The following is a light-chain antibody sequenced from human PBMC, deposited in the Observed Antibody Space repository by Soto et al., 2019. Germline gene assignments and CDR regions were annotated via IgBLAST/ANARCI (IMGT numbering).Light chain of an antibody. CDR1: SSDVGGYNL. V-gene: IGLV2-23*01. Sequence: QSALTQPASVSGSPGQSITISCTGTSSDVGGYNLVSWYQQHPGKAPKLMIYEGSKRPSGVSNRFSGSKSGNTASLTISGLQAEDEAYYYCCSYAGRSTWVFGGGTKVTVL. J-gene: IGLJ3*02. CDR2: EGS. CDR3: CSYAGRSTWV.